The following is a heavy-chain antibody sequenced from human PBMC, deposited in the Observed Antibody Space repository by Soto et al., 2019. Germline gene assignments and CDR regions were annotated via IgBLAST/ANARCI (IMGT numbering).Heavy chain of an antibody. D-gene: IGHD3-10*01. V-gene: IGHV3-30*04. Sequence: QVQLVESGGGVVQPGRSLRLSCAASGFTFSSYAMHWVRQTPDKGLQWVAVVSYHGTKTFYADSVKGRFTISRDNSKSTLVLRMNSLGPEDTAVYYCARASDHYGSGNYPQLGTDVWGQGTTVTVSS. J-gene: IGHJ6*02. CDR3: ARASDHYGSGNYPQLGTDV. CDR2: VSYHGTKT. CDR1: GFTFSSYA.